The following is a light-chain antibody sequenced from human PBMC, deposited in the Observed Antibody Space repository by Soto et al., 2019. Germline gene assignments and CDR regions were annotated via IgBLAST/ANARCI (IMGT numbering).Light chain of an antibody. CDR3: QQSFSSPPWT. CDR2: AAS. CDR1: QNIRNL. J-gene: IGKJ1*01. Sequence: DIQMTQSPSTLSASVGDSVTITCRASQNIRNLLAWYQQKPGKAPNLLIYAASSLHSGVPSRFSGSGSGTDFTLTISSLQPEDFATYYCQQSFSSPPWTFGQGTKVDIK. V-gene: IGKV1-39*01.